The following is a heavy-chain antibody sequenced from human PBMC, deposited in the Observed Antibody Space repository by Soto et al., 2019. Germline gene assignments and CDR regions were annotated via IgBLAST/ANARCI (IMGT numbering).Heavy chain of an antibody. V-gene: IGHV3-33*03. CDR2: VSSDGKNR. CDR1: GFAFRDFG. D-gene: IGHD3-10*01. CDR3: AKDRNHDSGERFFDL. Sequence: QGQLVESGGGVVQPGKSLRLSCAGSGFAFRDFGMHWVRQAPGKGLEWVAYVSSDGKNRHYADSMGGRVTISRDNSKDTQTLQVDSLSDYDTAVYYCAKDRNHDSGERFFDLWGRGTLVTVSS. J-gene: IGHJ2*01.